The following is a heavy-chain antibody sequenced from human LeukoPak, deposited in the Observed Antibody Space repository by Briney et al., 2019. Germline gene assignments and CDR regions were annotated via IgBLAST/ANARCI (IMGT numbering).Heavy chain of an antibody. CDR3: ARDLRVVITGSFDS. V-gene: IGHV3-20*04. D-gene: IGHD3-22*01. J-gene: IGHJ4*02. CDR1: GFSFDDYG. Sequence: GGSLRLSCTASGFSFDDYGLTWVRQAPGKGLEWVSGINWNGDSTDYADSVKGRFTISRDNAKNSLYLQMNSLRAEDTALHYCARDLRVVITGSFDSWGQGTLVTASS. CDR2: INWNGDST.